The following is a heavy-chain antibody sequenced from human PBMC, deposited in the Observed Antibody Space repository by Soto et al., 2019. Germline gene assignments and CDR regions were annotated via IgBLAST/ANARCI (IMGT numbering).Heavy chain of an antibody. J-gene: IGHJ6*02. Sequence: KPSETLSLTCTVSCGSISSGDYYWSWIRQPPGRGLEWIGYIYYSGSTYYNPSLKSRVTISVDTSKNQFSLKLSSVTAADTAVYYCARVGGYPPTSYYGMDVWGQGTTVTVSS. CDR3: ARVGGYPPTSYYGMDV. D-gene: IGHD3-22*01. CDR2: IYYSGST. V-gene: IGHV4-30-4*01. CDR1: CGSISSGDYY.